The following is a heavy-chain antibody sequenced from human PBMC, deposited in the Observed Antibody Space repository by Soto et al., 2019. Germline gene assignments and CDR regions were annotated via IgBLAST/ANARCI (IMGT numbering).Heavy chain of an antibody. D-gene: IGHD6-13*01. CDR2: IKSHTDGEAT. J-gene: IGHJ4*02. V-gene: IGHV3-15*01. Sequence: GGSLRLSCAASGFTFINAWMSWVRQAPGKGLEWVGHIKSHTDGEATDYAVTVKGRFTISRDDSRNTLYLQMNSLSAEDTAIYYCAKDAIMVSSSFNYFDFWGQGALVTVSS. CDR3: AKDAIMVSSSFNYFDF. CDR1: GFTFINAW.